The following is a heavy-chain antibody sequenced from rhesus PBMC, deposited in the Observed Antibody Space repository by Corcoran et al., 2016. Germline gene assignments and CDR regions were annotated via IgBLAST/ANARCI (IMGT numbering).Heavy chain of an antibody. CDR1: GYSISSGYS. Sequence: QVQLQESGPGLVKPSETLSPTCAVSGYSISSGYSWAWIRQPPGQGLEYIGHVSGSSVTTYYNPSLKSRVTISKDTSKNQFSLKLNSVTAADTAVYYCARRDYWGQGVLVTVSS. CDR2: VSGSSVTT. CDR3: ARRDY. J-gene: IGHJ4*01. V-gene: IGHV4-99*01.